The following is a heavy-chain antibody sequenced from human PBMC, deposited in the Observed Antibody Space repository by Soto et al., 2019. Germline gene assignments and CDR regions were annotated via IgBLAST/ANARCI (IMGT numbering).Heavy chain of an antibody. CDR1: GFTFSLYS. J-gene: IGHJ6*02. CDR3: PRAVTWVLDV. D-gene: IGHD3-10*01. CDR2: ISRSSTGI. Sequence: EVQLVESGGGLVQPGGSLRLSCAASGFTFSLYSMSWVRQAPGKGLEWVSYISRSSTGIHYADSVKGRFTISRDDATNSMPLQMNSLRDGDTAVYYCPRAVTWVLDVWGQGTTVSISS. V-gene: IGHV3-48*02.